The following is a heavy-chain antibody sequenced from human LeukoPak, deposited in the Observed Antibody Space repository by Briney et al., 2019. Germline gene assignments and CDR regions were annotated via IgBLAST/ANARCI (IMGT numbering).Heavy chain of an antibody. J-gene: IGHJ4*02. CDR1: GGTFSSYA. Sequence: SVKVSCKASGGTFSSYAISWVRQAPGQGLEWMGGIIPIFGTANYAQKFQGRVTITADESTSTAYMELSSLRSEDTAVYYCARSPSYYDSSGYYGYWGQGTLVTVSS. CDR3: ARSPSYYDSSGYYGY. CDR2: IIPIFGTA. V-gene: IGHV1-69*13. D-gene: IGHD3-22*01.